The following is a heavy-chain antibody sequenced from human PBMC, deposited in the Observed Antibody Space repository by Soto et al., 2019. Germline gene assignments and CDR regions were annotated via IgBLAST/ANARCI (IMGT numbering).Heavy chain of an antibody. CDR3: ARTRSYAGAGAKGFDP. CDR1: GYTFTGYY. CDR2: INPNSGGT. V-gene: IGHV1-2*02. D-gene: IGHD2-2*01. J-gene: IGHJ5*02. Sequence: GASVKVSCKASGYTFTGYYMHWVRQAPGQGLEWMGWINPNSGGTNYAQKLQGRVTMTRDTSISTAYMELSRLRSDDTAVYYCARTRSYAGAGAKGFDPWGQGTLVTVSS.